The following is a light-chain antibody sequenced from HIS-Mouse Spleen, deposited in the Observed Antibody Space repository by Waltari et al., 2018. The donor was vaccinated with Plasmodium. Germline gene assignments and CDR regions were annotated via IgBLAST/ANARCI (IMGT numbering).Light chain of an antibody. V-gene: IGLV1-47*01. CDR1: RSNLGSNS. J-gene: IGLJ3*02. CDR2: RNN. CDR3: AAWDDSLSGRV. Sequence: QSVLTQPPSASGTPGQRVTISCSGSRSNLGSNSVYWYQQPPGTAPKLLIYRNNQRPSGVPDRFSGPKSGTSASLAISGLRSEDEADYYCAAWDDSLSGRVFGGGTKLTVL.